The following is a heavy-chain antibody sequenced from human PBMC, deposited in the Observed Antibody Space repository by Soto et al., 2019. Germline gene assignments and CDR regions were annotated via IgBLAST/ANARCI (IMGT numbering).Heavy chain of an antibody. V-gene: IGHV4-30-4*02. CDR3: DRGAGLRYFDWTSHYYFDY. D-gene: IGHD3-9*01. J-gene: IGHJ4*02. CDR1: GGSISSGDYY. CDR2: IYYSGST. Sequence: SDTLSLTCSVSGGSISSGDYYWSWIRKRPGKGLEWIGYIYYSGSTYYNPSLTSRVTISVAPSKNQFSLKLSSVTAADTAVYYFDRGAGLRYFDWTSHYYFDYWGQGTLVTVSS.